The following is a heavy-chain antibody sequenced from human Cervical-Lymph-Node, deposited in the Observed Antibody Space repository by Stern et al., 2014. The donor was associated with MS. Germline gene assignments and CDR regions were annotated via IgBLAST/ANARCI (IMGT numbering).Heavy chain of an antibody. Sequence: VQLVESGADVYKPGASVKVACKASGYTFTSYGIRGGGHAPGHGLEWSDWNSAHNGKTTYAQKHHGSSTLTTHTSTRHTYIQLRSLRSDDTAVYYCARISSSWPPYYFDYWGQGTLVTVSS. CDR1: GYTFTSYG. CDR3: ARISSSWPPYYFDY. D-gene: IGHD6-13*01. V-gene: IGHV1-18*04. CDR2: NSAHNGKT. J-gene: IGHJ4*02.